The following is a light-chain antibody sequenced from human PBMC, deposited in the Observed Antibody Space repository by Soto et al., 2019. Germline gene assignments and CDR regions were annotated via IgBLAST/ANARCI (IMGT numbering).Light chain of an antibody. V-gene: IGLV2-11*01. CDR2: DVS. CDR3: CSYAGSYRKV. J-gene: IGLJ2*01. Sequence: QSALTQPRSVSGSPGQSVTISCTGTSSDVGGYNYVSWYQQHPGKAPKLMIYDVSKRPSGVPDRFSGSKSGNTASLTISGLQAEDEPDYYCCSYAGSYRKVFGGGTKVTVL. CDR1: SSDVGGYNY.